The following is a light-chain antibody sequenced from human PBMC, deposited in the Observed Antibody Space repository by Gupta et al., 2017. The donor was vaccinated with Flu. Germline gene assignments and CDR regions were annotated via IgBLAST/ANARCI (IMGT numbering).Light chain of an antibody. CDR1: YSDVGTFDL. Sequence: QSALTQPVSVSGSPGQSITISCTGTYSDVGTFDLVSWYQQHPGKVPTLIIYGANKSAHGVAYRFSASKAGNTASLTISDPKAEDAADYYHYSDSCSSIMLFGGGTRLTVL. CDR2: GAN. CDR3: YSDSCSSIML. J-gene: IGLJ2*01. V-gene: IGLV2-23*01.